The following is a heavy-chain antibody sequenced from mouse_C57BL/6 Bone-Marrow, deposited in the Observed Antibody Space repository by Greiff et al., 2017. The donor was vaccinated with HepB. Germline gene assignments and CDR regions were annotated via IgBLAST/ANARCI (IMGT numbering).Heavy chain of an antibody. CDR1: GYTFTSYW. V-gene: IGHV1-52*01. CDR3: ARSGDGLGTFDY. D-gene: IGHD2-3*01. Sequence: QVQLQQPGAELVRPGSSVKLSCKASGYTFTSYWMHWVKQRPIQGLEWIGNIDPSDSETHYNQKFKDKATLTVDKSSSTAYMQLSSLTSEDSAVYYCARSGDGLGTFDYWGQGTTLTVSS. J-gene: IGHJ2*01. CDR2: IDPSDSET.